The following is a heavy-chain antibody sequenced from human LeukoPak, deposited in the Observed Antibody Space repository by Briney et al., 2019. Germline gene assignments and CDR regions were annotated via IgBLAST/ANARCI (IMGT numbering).Heavy chain of an antibody. Sequence: SETLSLTCTVSGGSISRYYWSWIRQPPGKGLEWIGYIYYSGSTNYNPSLKSRVTISVDTPKNQFSLKLNSVTAADTAVYYCARNSLFQAMFMDGFDYWGEGTTVTASS. CDR1: GGSISRYY. CDR2: IYYSGST. V-gene: IGHV4-59*08. J-gene: IGHJ4*02. D-gene: IGHD3-10*02. CDR3: ARNSLFQAMFMDGFDY.